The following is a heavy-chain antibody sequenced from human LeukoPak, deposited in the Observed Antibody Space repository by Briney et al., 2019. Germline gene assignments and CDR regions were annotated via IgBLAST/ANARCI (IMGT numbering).Heavy chain of an antibody. J-gene: IGHJ6*03. V-gene: IGHV3-7*01. Sequence: GGSLRLSCAASGFTFNNYWMNWVRQAPGKGLEWVANIKQDGAEKYYVDSVKGRFTISRDNAKSSLYLQMNSLRAEDTAVYYCARSTAETLYYMDVWGKGTTVTVSS. CDR1: GFTFNNYW. CDR2: IKQDGAEK. CDR3: ARSTAETLYYMDV.